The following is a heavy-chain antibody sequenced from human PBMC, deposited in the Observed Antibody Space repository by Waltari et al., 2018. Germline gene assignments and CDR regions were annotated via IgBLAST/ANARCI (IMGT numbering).Heavy chain of an antibody. D-gene: IGHD2-2*03. CDR3: ARDWMSRHYYGMDV. Sequence: QLQLQESGPGLVKPSETLSLTCTVSGGSISSSSYYWGWHRQPPGKGLEWIGSIYYSGSTYYNPSLKSRVTISVDTSKNQFSLKLSSVTAADTAVYYCARDWMSRHYYGMDVWGQGTTVTVSS. CDR1: GGSISSSSYY. V-gene: IGHV4-39*07. J-gene: IGHJ6*02. CDR2: IYYSGST.